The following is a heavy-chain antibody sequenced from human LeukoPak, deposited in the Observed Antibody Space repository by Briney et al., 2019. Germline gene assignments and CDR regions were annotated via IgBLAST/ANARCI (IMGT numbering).Heavy chain of an antibody. CDR2: ISSNGGST. Sequence: PGGSLRLSCAASGFTFSSYAMHWVRQAPGKGLEYVSAISSNGGSTYYANSLKGKFTISRNNPKNTLYLQMGSLRAEDMAVYYCARDDGYSSRGRAASFDYWGQGTLVTVSS. J-gene: IGHJ4*02. CDR1: GFTFSSYA. V-gene: IGHV3-64*01. D-gene: IGHD6-13*01. CDR3: ARDDGYSSRGRAASFDY.